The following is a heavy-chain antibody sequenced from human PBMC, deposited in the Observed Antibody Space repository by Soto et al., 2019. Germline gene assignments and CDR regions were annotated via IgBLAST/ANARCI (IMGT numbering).Heavy chain of an antibody. CDR2: IWYDGSNK. CDR1: GFSFSSYG. D-gene: IGHD5-18*01. Sequence: QVQLVESGGGVVQPGRSLRLACVGSGFSFSSYGMRWVRQAPGKGLEWVAVIWYDGSNKNYADSVKGRFTISRDNSKNTLFLQMNNLRVEDTGVYYCARDVDTAMGYSMDVWGQGTTVTVSS. V-gene: IGHV3-33*01. CDR3: ARDVDTAMGYSMDV. J-gene: IGHJ6*02.